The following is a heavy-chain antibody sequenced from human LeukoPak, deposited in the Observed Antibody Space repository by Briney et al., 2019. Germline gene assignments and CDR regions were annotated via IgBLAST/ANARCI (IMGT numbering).Heavy chain of an antibody. CDR2: IYYSGST. Sequence: PSETLSLTCTVSGGSISSYYWSWIRQPPGKGLEWIGYIYYSGSTNYNPSLKSRGTISVDTSKNQFSLKLSSVTAADTAVYYCARQYYYYYMDVWGKGTTVTVSS. CDR1: GGSISSYY. CDR3: ARQYYYYYMDV. V-gene: IGHV4-59*08. J-gene: IGHJ6*03.